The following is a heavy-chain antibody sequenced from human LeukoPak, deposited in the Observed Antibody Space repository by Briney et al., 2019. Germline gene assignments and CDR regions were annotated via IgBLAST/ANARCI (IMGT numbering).Heavy chain of an antibody. Sequence: ASVKVSCKVSGYTLTELSMHWVRQAPGKGLERMGGFDPEDGDTIYAQKFQGRVTMTEDTSTDTAYMELSSLRSEDTAIYYCATSAEEWSYDAFDIWGQGTMVTVSS. CDR2: FDPEDGDT. D-gene: IGHD2-8*01. CDR3: ATSAEEWSYDAFDI. CDR1: GYTLTELS. J-gene: IGHJ3*02. V-gene: IGHV1-24*01.